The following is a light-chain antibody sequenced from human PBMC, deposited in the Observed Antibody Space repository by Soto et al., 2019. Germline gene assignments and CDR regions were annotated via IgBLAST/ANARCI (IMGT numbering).Light chain of an antibody. CDR2: AAS. V-gene: IGKV3-20*01. CDR3: HQYGDAPIN. J-gene: IGKJ5*01. CDR1: QGIGDT. Sequence: DIVMTQPPATLSVAPGKRVTFSCRASQGIGDTLAWYQHKPGQAPRLLIYAASSRATGSPDRFSGGGSGTDFTLTSSRLEPEDFAVYYCHQYGDAPINCGHGTRR.